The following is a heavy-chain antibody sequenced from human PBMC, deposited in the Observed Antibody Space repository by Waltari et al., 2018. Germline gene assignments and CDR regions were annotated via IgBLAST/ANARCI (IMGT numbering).Heavy chain of an antibody. CDR3: ARGYCSSTSCYTLAFDI. Sequence: QEQLQESGTGLVKPSETLSLTCTVPGACISSYYWSCIRPPAGKVLEWSVRISTSGSANDLPSIKSGVTMSLDTSQSQFSLKLSSVTAADTAVYYCARGYCSSTSCYTLAFDICGQGTMVTVSS. CDR2: ISTSGSA. J-gene: IGHJ3*02. D-gene: IGHD2-2*02. CDR1: GACISSYY. V-gene: IGHV4-4*07.